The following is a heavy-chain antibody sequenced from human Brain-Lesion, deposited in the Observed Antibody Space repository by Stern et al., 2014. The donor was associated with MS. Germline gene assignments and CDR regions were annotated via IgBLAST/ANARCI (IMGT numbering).Heavy chain of an antibody. CDR2: INPNTGGT. D-gene: IGHD3-3*01. CDR3: ARDQRGITIFGVVTDYYYLGMDV. J-gene: IGHJ6*02. CDR1: GYIFTGYY. Sequence: QVQLVQSGAEVKKPGASVKVSCKTSGYIFTGYYIHWVRQAPGQGLEWMARINPNTGGTKDAQKFQGRVTMSRDTSISTAYVELSSLTSDDTAVYYCARDQRGITIFGVVTDYYYLGMDVWGQGTTVTVSS. V-gene: IGHV1-2*02.